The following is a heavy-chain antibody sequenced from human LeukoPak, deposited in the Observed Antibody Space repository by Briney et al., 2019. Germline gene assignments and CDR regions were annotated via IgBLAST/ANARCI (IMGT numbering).Heavy chain of an antibody. CDR2: IFNGGST. D-gene: IGHD1-26*01. Sequence: GGSLRLSCAASGFTVSNNHMNWVRQAPGKGLEWVSVIFNGGSTYYADSVKGRFTISRDISKNTLYLQMNSLRAEDTAVYYCATSIVGFTYDEHFQHWGQGTLVTVS. CDR3: ATSIVGFTYDEHFQH. CDR1: GFTVSNNH. V-gene: IGHV3-53*01. J-gene: IGHJ1*01.